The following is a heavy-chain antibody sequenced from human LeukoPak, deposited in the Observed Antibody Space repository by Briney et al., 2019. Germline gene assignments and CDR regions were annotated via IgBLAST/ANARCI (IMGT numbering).Heavy chain of an antibody. CDR2: INPNSGGT. V-gene: IGHV1-2*02. J-gene: IGHJ6*02. CDR3: ARAEFVPAPWGYYYNYGMDV. D-gene: IGHD2-2*01. CDR1: GCTFTGYY. Sequence: ASVKVSCKASGCTFTGYYMHWVRQAPGQGLEWMGWINPNSGGTNYAQKFQGRVTMTRDTSISTAYMELSRLRSDDTAVYYCARAEFVPAPWGYYYNYGMDVWGQGTTVTVSS.